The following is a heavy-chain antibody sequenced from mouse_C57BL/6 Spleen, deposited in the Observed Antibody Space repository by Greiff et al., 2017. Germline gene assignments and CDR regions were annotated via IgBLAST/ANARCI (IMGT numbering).Heavy chain of an antibody. Sequence: QVQLQQSDAELVKPGASVKISCKVSGYTFTDHTIHWMKQRPEQGLEWIGYIYPRDGSTKYNEKFKGKATLTADKSSSTAYMQLNSLTSEDSAVYCCTRYSNYVAWFAYWGQGTLVTVSA. J-gene: IGHJ3*01. CDR1: GYTFTDHT. CDR3: TRYSNYVAWFAY. V-gene: IGHV1-78*01. D-gene: IGHD2-5*01. CDR2: IYPRDGST.